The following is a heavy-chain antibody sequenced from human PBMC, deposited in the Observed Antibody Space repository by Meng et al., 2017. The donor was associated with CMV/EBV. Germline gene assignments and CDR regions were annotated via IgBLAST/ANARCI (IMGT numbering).Heavy chain of an antibody. CDR1: GFTVSSNY. D-gene: IGHD3-22*01. J-gene: IGHJ4*02. CDR2: IYSGGST. V-gene: IGHV3-66*02. Sequence: GESLKISCAASGFTVSSNYMSWVRQAPGKGLEWVSVIYSGGSTYYADSVKGRFTISRDNSKNMLYLQMNSLRAEDTAVYYCARARKYYYDTPGDFDYWGQGTLVTVSS. CDR3: ARARKYYYDTPGDFDY.